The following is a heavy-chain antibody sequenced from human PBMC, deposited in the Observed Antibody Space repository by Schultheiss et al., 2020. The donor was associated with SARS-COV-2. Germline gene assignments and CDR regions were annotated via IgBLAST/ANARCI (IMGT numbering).Heavy chain of an antibody. Sequence: SQTLSLTCTVSGDSISSYYWSWIRQPPGKGLEWIGYIYSSGVTKYNPSLKSRVTISVDTSKNQFSLKLSSVTAADTAVYYCAKVKTATITGLDYWGQGTLVTVSS. D-gene: IGHD5-24*01. CDR3: AKVKTATITGLDY. J-gene: IGHJ4*02. CDR1: GDSISSYY. V-gene: IGHV4-59*12. CDR2: IYSSGVT.